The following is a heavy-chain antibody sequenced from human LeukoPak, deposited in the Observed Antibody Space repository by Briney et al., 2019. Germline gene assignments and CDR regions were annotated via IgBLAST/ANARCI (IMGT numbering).Heavy chain of an antibody. V-gene: IGHV1-18*01. CDR3: ARDRGLHLGGLDWFDP. Sequence: ASVKVSCKASGYTFTSYGISWVRQAPGQGLEWMGWISAYNGNTNYAQKLQGRVTMTTDTSTSTAYMELRSLRSDDTAVYYCARDRGLHLGGLDWFDPWGQGTLVTVSS. D-gene: IGHD3-10*01. CDR1: GYTFTSYG. J-gene: IGHJ5*02. CDR2: ISAYNGNT.